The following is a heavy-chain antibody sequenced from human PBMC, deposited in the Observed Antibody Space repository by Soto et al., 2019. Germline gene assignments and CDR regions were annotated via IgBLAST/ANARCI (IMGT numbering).Heavy chain of an antibody. CDR2: ISSSSSYI. Sequence: EVQLVESGGGLVKPGGSPRLSCAASGCTFSSYSMNWVRQAPGKGLEWVSSISSSSSYIYYADSVKGRFTISRDNAKNSLYLQMNSLRAEDTAVYYCARTTYESSGYNHYWGQGTLVTVSS. V-gene: IGHV3-21*01. CDR3: ARTTYESSGYNHY. CDR1: GCTFSSYS. J-gene: IGHJ4*02. D-gene: IGHD3-22*01.